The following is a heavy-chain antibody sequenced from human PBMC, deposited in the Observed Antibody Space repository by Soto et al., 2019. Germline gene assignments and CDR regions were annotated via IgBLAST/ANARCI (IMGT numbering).Heavy chain of an antibody. Sequence: QGQLQESGPGLVKPSQTLSLTCTVSGGSINSGDYCWSWIRQPPGKGLEWIGYIYDSENISYNPSLKSRITISLDTSQDQFYLKLSSVTAADTAVYYCARGYSCAWYWLDPWGQGTLVTVSS. V-gene: IGHV4-30-4*01. CDR2: IYDSENI. J-gene: IGHJ5*02. D-gene: IGHD6-13*01. CDR1: GGSINSGDYC. CDR3: ARGYSCAWYWLDP.